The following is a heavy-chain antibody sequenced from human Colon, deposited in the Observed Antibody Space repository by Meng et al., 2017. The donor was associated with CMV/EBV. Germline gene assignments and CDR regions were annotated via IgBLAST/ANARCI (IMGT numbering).Heavy chain of an antibody. CDR1: GYTFTSYD. CDR3: ARGVAGHFDY. D-gene: IGHD6-19*01. Sequence: SGKASGYTFTSYDINWVRRATGQGLEWMGWMNPNNGNTGYAQKFQGRVTITRNTSISTAYMELSSLRSEDTAVYYCARGVAGHFDYWGQGTPVTVSS. CDR2: MNPNNGNT. J-gene: IGHJ4*02. V-gene: IGHV1-8*03.